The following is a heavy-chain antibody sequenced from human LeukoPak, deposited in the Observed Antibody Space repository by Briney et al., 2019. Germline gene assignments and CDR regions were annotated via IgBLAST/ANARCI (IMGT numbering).Heavy chain of an antibody. CDR2: IGPSDSYT. D-gene: IGHD2-2*01. CDR1: GYSFTSYW. V-gene: IGHV5-10-1*01. Sequence: GESLKISCKGSGYSFTSYWISWVRQMRGKGLEWMGRIGPSDSYTNYSPSFQGHVTISADKSISTAYLQWSSLKASDTAMYYCARGHLESSTSRNEQDYWGQGTLVTVSS. J-gene: IGHJ4*02. CDR3: ARGHLESSTSRNEQDY.